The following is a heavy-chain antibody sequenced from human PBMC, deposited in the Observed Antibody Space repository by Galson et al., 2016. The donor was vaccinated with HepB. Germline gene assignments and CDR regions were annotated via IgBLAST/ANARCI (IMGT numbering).Heavy chain of an antibody. CDR3: ARIIKTGTTSHFDY. D-gene: IGHD1-7*01. CDR1: GFTVSNNY. J-gene: IGHJ4*02. V-gene: IGHV3-53*01. Sequence: SLRLSCAASGFTVSNNYMSWVRQAPGKGLEWVSVIYSGGSTDYADSVKGRFTISRDNSKNTQYLQLNSLRAEDTAVYYCARIIKTGTTSHFDYWGQGTLVTVSS. CDR2: IYSGGST.